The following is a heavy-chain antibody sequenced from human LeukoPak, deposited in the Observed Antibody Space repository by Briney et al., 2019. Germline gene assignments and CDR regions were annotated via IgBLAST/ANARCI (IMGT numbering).Heavy chain of an antibody. CDR1: GYTFTSYD. Sequence: ASVKVSCKASGYTFTSYDINWVRQATGQGLEWMGWMNPNSGNTGYAQKFQGRVTMTRNTSISTAYMELSSLRSEDTAVYYCARGSGRVYYDSSGYYHAFDIWGQGTMVTVSS. CDR3: ARGSGRVYYDSSGYYHAFDI. J-gene: IGHJ3*02. V-gene: IGHV1-8*01. CDR2: MNPNSGNT. D-gene: IGHD3-22*01.